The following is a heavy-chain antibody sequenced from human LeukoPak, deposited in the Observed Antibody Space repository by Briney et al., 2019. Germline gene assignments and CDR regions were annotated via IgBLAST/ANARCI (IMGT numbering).Heavy chain of an antibody. V-gene: IGHV4-4*07. CDR2: IYTSGST. J-gene: IGHJ4*02. D-gene: IGHD6-13*01. CDR1: GGSISSYY. CDR3: ARVRYSSSWSHFDY. Sequence: SETLSLTCTVSGGSISSYYWSWIRQPAGKGLEWIGRIYTSGSTNYNPSLKSRVTMSVDTSKNQFSLKLGSVTAADTAVYYCARVRYSSSWSHFDYWGQGTLVTVSS.